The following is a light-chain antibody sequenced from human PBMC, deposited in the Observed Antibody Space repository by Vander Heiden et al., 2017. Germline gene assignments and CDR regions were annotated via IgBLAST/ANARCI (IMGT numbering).Light chain of an antibody. CDR3: QQSYSTPPST. CDR2: NAS. V-gene: IGKV1-39*01. CDR1: QSITTY. Sequence: DIQMTQSPFSLSASVGDRVTITCRASQSITTYLNWYQQKPGKAPKLLIYNASTWQSGVPSRFSGSGSGTDFTLTISSLQPEDFATYYCQQSYSTPPSTFGQGTKLEIK. J-gene: IGKJ2*02.